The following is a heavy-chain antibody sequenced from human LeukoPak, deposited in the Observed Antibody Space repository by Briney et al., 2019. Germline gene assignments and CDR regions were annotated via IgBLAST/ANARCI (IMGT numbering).Heavy chain of an antibody. CDR1: GFSFISHA. V-gene: IGHV3-23*01. D-gene: IGHD1-26*01. Sequence: GGSLRLSCAASGFSFISHAMNWVRQAPGKGLEWVSGIYANAGSAFYADSVKGRFTMSRDNAKNSLYLQMNSLRAEDTAVYYCASLGPTPYFDYWGQGTLVTVSS. CDR2: IYANAGSA. CDR3: ASLGPTPYFDY. J-gene: IGHJ4*02.